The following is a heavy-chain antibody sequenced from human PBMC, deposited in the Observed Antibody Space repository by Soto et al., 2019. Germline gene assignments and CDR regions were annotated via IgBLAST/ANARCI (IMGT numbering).Heavy chain of an antibody. CDR2: INSDGSST. CDR3: ARMAPGGWFDP. D-gene: IGHD3-10*01. V-gene: IGHV3-74*01. CDR1: GFTFSSYW. J-gene: IGHJ5*02. Sequence: GSLRLSCAASGFTFSSYWMHWVRQAPGKGLVWVSRINSDGSSTSYADSVKGRFTISRDNAKNTLYLQMNSLRAEDTAVYYCARMAPGGWFDPWGQGTLVTVSS.